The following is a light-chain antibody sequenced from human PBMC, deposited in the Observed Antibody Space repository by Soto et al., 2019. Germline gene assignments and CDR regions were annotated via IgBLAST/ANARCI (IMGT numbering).Light chain of an antibody. V-gene: IGKV3-15*01. CDR1: QSVSSN. J-gene: IGKJ1*01. CDR2: GAS. Sequence: EIVMTQSPATLSVSPGDTATLSCRASQSVSSNLAWYQQKPGQAPRLLISGASTRATGIPARFSGSGSGTEFTLTISSLQSEDLAVYYCQQYNNWPPWTFGQGTKVEIK. CDR3: QQYNNWPPWT.